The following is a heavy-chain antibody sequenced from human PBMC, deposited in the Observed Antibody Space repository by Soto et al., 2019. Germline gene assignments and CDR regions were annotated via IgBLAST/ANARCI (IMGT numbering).Heavy chain of an antibody. CDR1: GXTFTGXY. CDR2: INPNSGGT. CDR3: ARVYPSYSSSWGYFDY. D-gene: IGHD6-13*01. J-gene: IGHJ4*02. Sequence: ASVNVSCKASGXTFTGXYMHWVRQAXGQGLEWMVWINPNSGGTNYAQKFQGWVTTTRDTSISTAYMELSRLRSDDTAVYYCARVYPSYSSSWGYFDYWGQGTPVTVSS. V-gene: IGHV1-2*04.